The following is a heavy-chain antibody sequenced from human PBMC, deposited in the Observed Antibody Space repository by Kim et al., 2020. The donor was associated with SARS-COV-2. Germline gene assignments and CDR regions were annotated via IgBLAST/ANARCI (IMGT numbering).Heavy chain of an antibody. D-gene: IGHD1-26*01. CDR1: GFTFSSYW. J-gene: IGHJ4*02. Sequence: GGSLRLSCEASGFTFSSYWMHWVRQGPGKVLVWVSRINLGGSSTNYADSVKGRFTISRDNAKNTVYLQMNSLRAEDTAVYFCARGGSSYPVAFEYWGQGTLVAVSS. CDR3: ARGGSSYPVAFEY. V-gene: IGHV3-74*01. CDR2: INLGGSST.